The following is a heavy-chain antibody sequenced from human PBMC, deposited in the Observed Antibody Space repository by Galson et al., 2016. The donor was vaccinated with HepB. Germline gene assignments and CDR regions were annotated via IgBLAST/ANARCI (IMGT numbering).Heavy chain of an antibody. CDR2: ISGTDGRT. V-gene: IGHV3-23*01. Sequence: SLRLSCAASGFTFINYAMSWVRQAPGKGLEWVSGISGTDGRTLYADSVKGRFTISRDNSKNTLYLQMNSLRADDTAVYYCAKEISVAGVNGLPSDYWGQGTLVTVSS. CDR1: GFTFINYA. D-gene: IGHD6-19*01. J-gene: IGHJ4*02. CDR3: AKEISVAGVNGLPSDY.